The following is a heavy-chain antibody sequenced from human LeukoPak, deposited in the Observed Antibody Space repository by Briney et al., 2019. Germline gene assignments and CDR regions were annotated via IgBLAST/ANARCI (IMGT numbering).Heavy chain of an antibody. V-gene: IGHV4-39*02. Sequence: SETLSLTCTVSGGSISSSSYYWGWIRQPPGKGLEWIGSIYYSGSTYYNPSLKSRVTISVDTSKNQFSLKLSSVTAADTAVYYCAREMSDPKIATRPNTMYSRGCFDYWGQGTLVTVSS. CDR3: AREMSDPKIATRPNTMYSRGCFDY. CDR1: GGSISSSSYY. J-gene: IGHJ4*02. D-gene: IGHD6-19*01. CDR2: IYYSGST.